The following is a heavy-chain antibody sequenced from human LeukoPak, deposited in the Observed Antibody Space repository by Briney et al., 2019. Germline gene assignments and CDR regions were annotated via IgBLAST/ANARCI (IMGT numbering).Heavy chain of an antibody. J-gene: IGHJ6*03. V-gene: IGHV3-53*01. Sequence: GGSLRLSCAASGFTVSSNYMRWVRQAPGKGLEWVSVIYSGGSTYYADSVKGRFTISRDNSKNTLYLQMNSLRAEDTAVYYCARVKGGSSWYTAYYMDVWGKGTTVTASS. CDR2: IYSGGST. CDR1: GFTVSSNY. D-gene: IGHD6-13*01. CDR3: ARVKGGSSWYTAYYMDV.